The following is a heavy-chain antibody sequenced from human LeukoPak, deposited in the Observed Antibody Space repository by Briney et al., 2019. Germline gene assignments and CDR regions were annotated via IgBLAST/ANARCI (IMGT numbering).Heavy chain of an antibody. V-gene: IGHV4-34*01. Sequence: PSETLSLTCAVYGGSFSGYYWSWIRQPPGKGLEWIGEINHSGSTNYNPSLKSRVTISVDTSKNQFSLKLSSVTDADTAVYYCARGYEDLGLKGKYSSSSGLCYFDYWGQGTLVTVSS. CDR1: GGSFSGYY. D-gene: IGHD6-6*01. CDR2: INHSGST. J-gene: IGHJ4*02. CDR3: ARGYEDLGLKGKYSSSSGLCYFDY.